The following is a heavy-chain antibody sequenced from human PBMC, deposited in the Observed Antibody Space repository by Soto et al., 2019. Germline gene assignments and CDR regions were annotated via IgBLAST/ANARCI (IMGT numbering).Heavy chain of an antibody. Sequence: QVQLQESGPGLVKPSQTLSLTCTVSGGSISSGGYYWSWIRQHPGKGLEWIGYIYYSGSTYYNPSLKSRVTISVDTSKNQCSLKLSSVTAADTAVYYCAREIVVVPAASVGGWFDPWGQGTLVTVSS. V-gene: IGHV4-31*03. CDR3: AREIVVVPAASVGGWFDP. J-gene: IGHJ5*02. CDR1: GGSISSGGYY. D-gene: IGHD2-2*01. CDR2: IYYSGST.